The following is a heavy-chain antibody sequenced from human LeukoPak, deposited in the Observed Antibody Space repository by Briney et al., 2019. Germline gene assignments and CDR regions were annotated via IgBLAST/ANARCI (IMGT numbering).Heavy chain of an antibody. Sequence: ASVKVSCKASGYAFTGYYIHWVRQAPGQGLEWMGWINPDNGGTKYAPKSQARVTMTTGTPITTVFLDLSRLTADDTAVYYCARGGGPSPTSGFDYWGQGSLVTVSS. CDR3: ARGGGPSPTSGFDY. V-gene: IGHV1-2*02. CDR2: INPDNGGT. J-gene: IGHJ4*02. D-gene: IGHD3-16*01. CDR1: GYAFTGYY.